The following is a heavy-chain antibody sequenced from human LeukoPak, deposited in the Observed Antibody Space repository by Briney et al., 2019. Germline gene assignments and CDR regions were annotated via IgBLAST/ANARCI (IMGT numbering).Heavy chain of an antibody. CDR1: GFTFSSYG. D-gene: IGHD2-2*01. V-gene: IGHV3-33*01. J-gene: IGHJ4*02. CDR3: ARDQPALGIDY. CDR2: IWYDGSNK. Sequence: GRSLRLSCAASGFTFSSYGMHWVRQAPGKGLEGVAVIWYDGSNKYNADSVKGRFTISRDNSKNTLYLQMNSLRAEDTAVYYCARDQPALGIDYWGQGTLVTVSS.